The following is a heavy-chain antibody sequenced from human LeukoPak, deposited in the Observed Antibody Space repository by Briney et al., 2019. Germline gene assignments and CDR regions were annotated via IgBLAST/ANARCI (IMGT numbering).Heavy chain of an antibody. CDR1: GGSISSYY. Sequence: PSETLSLTCTVSGGSISSYYWSWIRQPPGKGLEWIGYIYYSGNTNYNPSLKSRVTISVDTSKNQFSLKLSSVTAADTAVYYCARVWSLGYCSGGSCYPGGFDPWGQGTLVTVSS. D-gene: IGHD2-15*01. CDR3: ARVWSLGYCSGGSCYPGGFDP. CDR2: IYYSGNT. J-gene: IGHJ5*02. V-gene: IGHV4-59*01.